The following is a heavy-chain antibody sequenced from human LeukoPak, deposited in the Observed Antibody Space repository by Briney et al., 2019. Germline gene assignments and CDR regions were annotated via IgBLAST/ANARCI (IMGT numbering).Heavy chain of an antibody. D-gene: IGHD6-13*01. CDR3: ARFLEIAAAGTGFDY. CDR1: GFTFSSYA. CDR2: ISYDGSNK. V-gene: IGHV3-30-3*01. Sequence: QSGGSLRLSCAASGFTFSSYAMHWVRQAPGKGLEWVAVISYDGSNKYCADSVKGRFTISRDDSKNTLYLQMNSLRAEDTAVYYCARFLEIAAAGTGFDYWGQGTLVAVSS. J-gene: IGHJ4*02.